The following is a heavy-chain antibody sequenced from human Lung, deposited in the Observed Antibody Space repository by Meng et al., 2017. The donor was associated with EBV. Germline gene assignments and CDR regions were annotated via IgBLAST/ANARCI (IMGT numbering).Heavy chain of an antibody. D-gene: IGHD3-10*01. CDR2: IYYSGST. V-gene: IGHV4-31*03. CDR1: GGSISSGGYY. Sequence: QVQLQEAGPGLVKPSQTLSLTCNVSGGSISSGGYYWSWIRQHPGTGLEWTGYIYYSGSTYYNPSLKNRVTISVDTSKNQFSLKLSSVTAADTAVYYCATGRIGLLWFGELGYWGQGTLVTVSS. CDR3: ATGRIGLLWFGELGY. J-gene: IGHJ4*02.